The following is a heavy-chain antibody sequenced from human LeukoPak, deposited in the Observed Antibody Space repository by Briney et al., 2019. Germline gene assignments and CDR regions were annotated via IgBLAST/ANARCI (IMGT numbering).Heavy chain of an antibody. Sequence: GRSLGLSCAASGFTFSSYAMHWVRQAPGKGLEWVAVISYDGSNKYYADSVKGRFTISRDNSKNTLYLQMNSLRAEDTAVYYCARDSVDAFDIWGQGTMVTVSS. CDR2: ISYDGSNK. V-gene: IGHV3-30*04. CDR1: GFTFSSYA. J-gene: IGHJ3*02. CDR3: ARDSVDAFDI.